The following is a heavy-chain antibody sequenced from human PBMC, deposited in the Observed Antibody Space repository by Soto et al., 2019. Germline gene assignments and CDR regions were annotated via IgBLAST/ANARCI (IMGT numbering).Heavy chain of an antibody. CDR1: GFSFTKYG. CDR2: IWYDGSNK. Sequence: QVQLVESGGGVVQPGRTLRLSCAASGFSFTKYGMHWVRQAPGKGLEWVAVIWYDGSNKYYVDSAKGRFTISRDNSKNTLYLQMTALRAKVTAVYYCATHRYCSGATCYGDSDYYYAMDVWGPGTTVTVSS. J-gene: IGHJ6*02. CDR3: ATHRYCSGATCYGDSDYYYAMDV. D-gene: IGHD2-15*01. V-gene: IGHV3-33*01.